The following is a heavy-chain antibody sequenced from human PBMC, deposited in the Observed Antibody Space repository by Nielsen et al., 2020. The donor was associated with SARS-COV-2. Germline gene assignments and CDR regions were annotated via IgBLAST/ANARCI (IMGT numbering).Heavy chain of an antibody. CDR1: GFTFSSYG. Sequence: GESLKISCAASGFTFSSYGMHWVRQAPGKGLEWVAFIRYDGSNKYYADSVKGRFTISRDNSKNTLYLQMNSLRAEDTAVYYRAKDKYSSSWSDYWGQGTLVTVSS. J-gene: IGHJ4*02. CDR3: AKDKYSSSWSDY. D-gene: IGHD6-13*01. V-gene: IGHV3-30*02. CDR2: IRYDGSNK.